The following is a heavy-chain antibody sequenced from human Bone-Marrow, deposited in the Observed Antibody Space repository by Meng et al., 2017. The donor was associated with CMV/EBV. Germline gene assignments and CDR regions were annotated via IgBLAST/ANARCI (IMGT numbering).Heavy chain of an antibody. D-gene: IGHD1-26*01. CDR2: IYYSGNT. Sequence: SETLSLTCTVSGGSISSSSYYWGWIRQPPGKGLEWIGSIYYSGNTDYNPSLKSRVTISVDTSKNQFSLKLSSVTAADTALYYCARSASSGSYFSWFDPWGQGTLVTVSS. CDR3: ARSASSGSYFSWFDP. V-gene: IGHV4-39*07. J-gene: IGHJ5*02. CDR1: GGSISSSSYY.